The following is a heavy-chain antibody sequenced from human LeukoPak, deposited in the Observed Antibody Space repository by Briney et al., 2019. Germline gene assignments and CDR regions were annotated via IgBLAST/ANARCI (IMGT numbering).Heavy chain of an antibody. CDR2: ISSSSSTI. CDR3: ARVRLAGAGRYYFDY. J-gene: IGHJ4*02. V-gene: IGHV3-48*02. CDR1: GFTFSSYS. Sequence: GGSLRLSCAASGFTFSSYSMNWVRQAPGKGLEWVSYISSSSSTIYYADSVKGRFTISRDNAKNSLYLQMNSLRDEDTAVYYCARVRLAGAGRYYFDYWGQGTLVTVSS. D-gene: IGHD6-13*01.